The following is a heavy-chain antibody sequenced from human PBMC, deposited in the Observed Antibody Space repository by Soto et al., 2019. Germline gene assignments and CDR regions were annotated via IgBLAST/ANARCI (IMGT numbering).Heavy chain of an antibody. Sequence: LRLSCAASGFTFSSYGMHWVRQAPGKGLEWVAVIWYDGSNKYYADSVKGRFTISRDNSKNTLYLQMNSLRAEDTAVYYCARDPYKENYYYYGMDVWGQGTTVTVSS. V-gene: IGHV3-33*01. CDR1: GFTFSSYG. J-gene: IGHJ6*02. CDR3: ARDPYKENYYYYGMDV. D-gene: IGHD1-20*01. CDR2: IWYDGSNK.